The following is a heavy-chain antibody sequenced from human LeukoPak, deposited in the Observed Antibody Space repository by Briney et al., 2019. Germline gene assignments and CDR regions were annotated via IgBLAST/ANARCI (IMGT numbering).Heavy chain of an antibody. D-gene: IGHD1-26*01. Sequence: SDTLPLTCTGSGGSISSYYWSWIREPPGKGLEWIGDIYITWSTNYNPYLKNRVTMSVDTSKNQFSLRLSSVTAADTAVYYCARVRIGETSSDASDVWGLGTMVTVSS. CDR2: IYITWST. CDR1: GGSISSYY. V-gene: IGHV4-59*13. J-gene: IGHJ3*01. CDR3: ARVRIGETSSDASDV.